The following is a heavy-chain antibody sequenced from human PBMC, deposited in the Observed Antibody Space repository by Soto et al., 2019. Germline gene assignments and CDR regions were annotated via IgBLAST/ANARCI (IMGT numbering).Heavy chain of an antibody. J-gene: IGHJ4*02. D-gene: IGHD4-17*01. CDR3: ANDPSYYGGNSRGSYFDY. Sequence: GGSLRLSCAASGFTFSTCAMSWVRQAPGKGLEWVSSIGGSGGRTYQADFVKGRFTISRDDSKNTLYLQMNSLRAEDTAVYYCANDPSYYGGNSRGSYFDYWGKGTPVTVSS. CDR2: IGGSGGRT. CDR1: GFTFSTCA. V-gene: IGHV3-23*01.